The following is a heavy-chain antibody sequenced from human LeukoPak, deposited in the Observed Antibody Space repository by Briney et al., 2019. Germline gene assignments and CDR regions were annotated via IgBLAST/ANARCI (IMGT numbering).Heavy chain of an antibody. V-gene: IGHV4-34*01. CDR2: INHSGST. J-gene: IGHJ6*02. CDR3: ARRGPTYYYGSGSPRGMDV. D-gene: IGHD3-10*01. CDR1: GGSFSGYY. Sequence: PSETLSLTCAVYGGSFSGYYWSWIRQPPGKGVEWIGEINHSGSTNYNRSLKSRVTISVDTSKNQFSLKLSSVTAADTAVYYCARRGPTYYYGSGSPRGMDVWGQGTTVTVSS.